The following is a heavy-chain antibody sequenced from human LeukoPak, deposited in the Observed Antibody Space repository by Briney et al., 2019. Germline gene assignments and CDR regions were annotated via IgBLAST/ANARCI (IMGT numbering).Heavy chain of an antibody. D-gene: IGHD1-26*01. Sequence: AGGSLRLSCAASGFTFSSYSMNWVRQAPGKGLEWVSSISSSSSYIYYADSVKGRFTISRDNAKNSLYLQMNSLRAEDTAVYYCACAQYSGSYYDYWGQGTLVTVSS. CDR2: ISSSSSYI. J-gene: IGHJ4*02. V-gene: IGHV3-21*04. CDR1: GFTFSSYS. CDR3: ACAQYSGSYYDY.